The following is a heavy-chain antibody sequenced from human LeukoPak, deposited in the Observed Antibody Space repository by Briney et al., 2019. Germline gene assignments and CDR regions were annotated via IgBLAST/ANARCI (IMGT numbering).Heavy chain of an antibody. V-gene: IGHV3-21*01. Sequence: GGSLRLSCAASGFTFSSYSMNWVRQAPGKGLEWVSSISSSSSYIYYADSVKGRFTISRDNAKNSLYLQMNSLRAEDTAVYYCARGGTMVRGVISYDAFDIWGQGTMVTVSS. J-gene: IGHJ3*02. CDR1: GFTFSSYS. D-gene: IGHD3-10*01. CDR3: ARGGTMVRGVISYDAFDI. CDR2: ISSSSSYI.